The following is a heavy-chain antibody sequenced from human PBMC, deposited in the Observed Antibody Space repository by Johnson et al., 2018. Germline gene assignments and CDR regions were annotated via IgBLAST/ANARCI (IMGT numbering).Heavy chain of an antibody. CDR2: ISSSSSYI. D-gene: IGHD4-17*01. CDR1: GFTFSSYS. J-gene: IGHJ3*02. V-gene: IGHV3-21*01. CDR3: ARDRNDYGDFDAFDI. Sequence: QLVQSGGGLVKPGGSLRLSCAASGFTFSSYSMNWVRQAPGKGLEWVSSISSSSSYIYYADSVKGRFTISRDNAKNSLYLQMNSLRAEDTAVYYCARDRNDYGDFDAFDIWGQGTMVTVSS.